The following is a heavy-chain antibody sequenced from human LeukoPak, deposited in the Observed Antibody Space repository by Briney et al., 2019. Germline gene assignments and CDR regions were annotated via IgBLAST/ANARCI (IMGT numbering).Heavy chain of an antibody. CDR1: GFTFSSYA. V-gene: IGHV3-30-3*01. J-gene: IGHJ4*02. CDR2: ISYDGSNK. Sequence: GSLRLSCAASGFTFSSYAMHWVRQAPGKGLEWVAVISYDGSNKYYADSVKGRFTISRDNSKNTLYLQMNSLRAEDTAVYYCARTTYYDFWSGFYYWGQGTLVTVSS. D-gene: IGHD3-3*01. CDR3: ARTTYYDFWSGFYY.